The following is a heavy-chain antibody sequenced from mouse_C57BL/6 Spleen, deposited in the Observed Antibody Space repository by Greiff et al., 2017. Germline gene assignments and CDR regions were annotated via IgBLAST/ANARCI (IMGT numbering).Heavy chain of an antibody. Sequence: VQLQQSGADLARPGASVKMSCKASGYTFTSYTMHWVKQRPGQGLEWIGYINPSSGYTKYNQKFKDKATLTADKSSSTAYMQLSSLTSEDSAVYYCTRPYGTGAMGYWGQGTSVTVSS. CDR2: INPSSGYT. CDR1: GYTFTSYT. D-gene: IGHD2-1*01. J-gene: IGHJ4*01. CDR3: TRPYGTGAMGY. V-gene: IGHV1-4*01.